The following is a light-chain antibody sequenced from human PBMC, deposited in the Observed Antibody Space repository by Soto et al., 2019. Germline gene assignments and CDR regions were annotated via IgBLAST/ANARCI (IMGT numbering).Light chain of an antibody. CDR2: DAS. CDR3: QQRSNYGWT. CDR1: QSVSSY. J-gene: IGKJ1*01. V-gene: IGKV3-11*01. Sequence: EIVLTQSPATLSLSPGGRATLSCRASQSVSSYLARYQQKPGQAPRLLIYDASNRATGIPARFSGSGSGTDFTLTISSLEPEDFAVYYCQQRSNYGWTFGQGTKVDIK.